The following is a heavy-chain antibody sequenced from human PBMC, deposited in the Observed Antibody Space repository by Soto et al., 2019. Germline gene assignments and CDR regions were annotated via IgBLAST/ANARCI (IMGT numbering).Heavy chain of an antibody. V-gene: IGHV3-23*01. D-gene: IGHD2-2*01. CDR3: AKAPYVVPAATGLANYYMDV. Sequence: PGGSLRLSCAASGFTFSSYAMSWVRQAPGKGLEWVSAISGSGGSTCYADSVKGRFTISRDNSKNTLYLQMNSLRAEDTAVYYCAKAPYVVPAATGLANYYMDVWGKGTTVTVSS. CDR1: GFTFSSYA. J-gene: IGHJ6*03. CDR2: ISGSGGST.